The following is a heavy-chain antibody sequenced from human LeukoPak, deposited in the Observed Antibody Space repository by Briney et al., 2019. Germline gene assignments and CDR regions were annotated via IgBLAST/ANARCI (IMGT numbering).Heavy chain of an antibody. J-gene: IGHJ4*02. Sequence: GGSLRLSCAASGFTSSSYAMSWVRQAPGKGLEWVSAIRGSGGSTYYADSVKGRFTISRDNSKNTLYLQMNSLRAEDTAVYYCAKERTYYDFWSCPAETHLFDYWGQGTLVTVSS. CDR2: IRGSGGST. CDR3: AKERTYYDFWSCPAETHLFDY. V-gene: IGHV3-23*01. D-gene: IGHD3-3*01. CDR1: GFTSSSYA.